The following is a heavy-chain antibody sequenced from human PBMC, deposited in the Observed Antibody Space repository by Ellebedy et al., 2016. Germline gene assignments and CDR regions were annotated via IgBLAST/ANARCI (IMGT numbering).Heavy chain of an antibody. CDR2: ISYDGSHK. Sequence: GESLKISCVASGFTFRSYGLHWVRQAPGKGLDWMAIISYDGSHKYYADSVKGRFTISRDNSKNTLYLQMNSLRAEDTAVYFCANFGYCSTTSCSDNYHYYFMDFWGKGTTVTVSS. J-gene: IGHJ6*03. CDR3: ANFGYCSTTSCSDNYHYYFMDF. V-gene: IGHV3-30*18. D-gene: IGHD2-2*03. CDR1: GFTFRSYG.